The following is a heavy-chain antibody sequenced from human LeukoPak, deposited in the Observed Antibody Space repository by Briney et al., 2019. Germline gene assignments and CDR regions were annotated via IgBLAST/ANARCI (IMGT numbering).Heavy chain of an antibody. D-gene: IGHD6-13*01. J-gene: IGHJ3*02. CDR1: GGSISSGGYY. Sequence: SETLSLTCTVSGGSISSGGYYWSWIRQPPGKGLEWIGYIYHSGSTYYNPSLKSRVTISVDRSKNQFSLKLSSVTAADTAVYYCARHSAHSSTNDAFDMWGQGTLVIVSS. CDR3: ARHSAHSSTNDAFDM. CDR2: IYHSGST. V-gene: IGHV4-30-2*02.